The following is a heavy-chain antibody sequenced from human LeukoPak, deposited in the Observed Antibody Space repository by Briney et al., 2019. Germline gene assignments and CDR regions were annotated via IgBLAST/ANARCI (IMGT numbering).Heavy chain of an antibody. D-gene: IGHD3-3*01. V-gene: IGHV3-7*01. J-gene: IGHJ4*02. CDR2: IKQDGSVH. CDR1: GFIFSGYW. Sequence: GGSLRLSCAASGFIFSGYWMSWARQAPGKGLEWVANIKQDGSVHQYVDSVKGRFTISRDNAKNSVYLQMDSLRAEDTAVYYCARVWGGYTYYFDYWGQGTLVSVSS. CDR3: ARVWGGYTYYFDY.